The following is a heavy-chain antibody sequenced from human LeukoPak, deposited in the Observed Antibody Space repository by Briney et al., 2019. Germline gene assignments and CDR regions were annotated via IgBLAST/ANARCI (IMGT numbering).Heavy chain of an antibody. CDR2: IYSDNT. V-gene: IGHV3-66*03. CDR3: ARDAIVATTRESYYYYYYMDV. Sequence: GGSLRLSCAASGFTVRDNYMSWVRQAPGKGLEWVSFIYSDNTHYSDSVKGRFTISRDNSKNTLYLQMNSLRAEDTAVYYCARDAIVATTRESYYYYYYMDVWGKGTTVTVSS. D-gene: IGHD5-12*01. CDR1: GFTVRDNY. J-gene: IGHJ6*03.